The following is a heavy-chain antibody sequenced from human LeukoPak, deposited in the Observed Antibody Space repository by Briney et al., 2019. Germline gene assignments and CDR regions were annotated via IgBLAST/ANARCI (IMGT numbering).Heavy chain of an antibody. V-gene: IGHV3-64*01. CDR1: GFTFSSYA. CDR3: ARAQSAWHDAFDI. J-gene: IGHJ3*02. CDR2: ISSYGGST. Sequence: PGGSLRLSCAASGFTFSSYAMHWVRQAPGKGLEYVSVISSYGGSTYYANSVKGRFTISRDNSKNTLYLQMGSLRAEDMAVYYCARAQSAWHDAFDIWGQGTMVTVSS. D-gene: IGHD3-3*01.